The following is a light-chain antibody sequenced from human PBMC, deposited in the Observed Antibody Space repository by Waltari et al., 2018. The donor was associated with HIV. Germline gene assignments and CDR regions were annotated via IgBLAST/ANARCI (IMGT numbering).Light chain of an antibody. J-gene: IGKJ1*01. CDR3: LQHNNYPRT. CDR1: QGIRNN. Sequence: DIQMTQSPSSLSASVGDRVTITCRASQGIRNNLGWIQQKPGEAPQRLIFGASSLHPGVPSRFSGSGSGTEFTLTISSLQPEDFATYYCLQHNNYPRTFGRGTKVEIK. V-gene: IGKV1-17*01. CDR2: GAS.